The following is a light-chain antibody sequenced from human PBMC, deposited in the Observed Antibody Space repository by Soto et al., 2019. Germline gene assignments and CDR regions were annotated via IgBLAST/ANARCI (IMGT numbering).Light chain of an antibody. CDR3: LQYNSYPRT. Sequence: IQMTQSPSSLSASLGDRVTITCRASQAIGTDLGWYQQKPGKAPKRLIYAASSLQSGAPPRFSGSGSGTDFTLTIRSLQSADFATYFCLQYNSYPRTFGQGTRVDI. CDR1: QAIGTD. J-gene: IGKJ1*01. V-gene: IGKV1-17*01. CDR2: AAS.